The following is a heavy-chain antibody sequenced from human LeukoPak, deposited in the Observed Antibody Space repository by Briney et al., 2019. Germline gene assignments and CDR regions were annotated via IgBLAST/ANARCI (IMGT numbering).Heavy chain of an antibody. CDR1: GFTFETYS. Sequence: PGGSLRLSCAASGFTFETYSMTWVRQAPGKGLEWVSSISSGSSYLYYADSVKGRFTISRDNAKNSLYLQMNSLRAEDTAVYYCARDLPRSPANTIDIWGQGTLVTVSS. CDR3: ARDLPRSPANTIDI. D-gene: IGHD1-14*01. J-gene: IGHJ4*02. CDR2: ISSGSSYL. V-gene: IGHV3-21*01.